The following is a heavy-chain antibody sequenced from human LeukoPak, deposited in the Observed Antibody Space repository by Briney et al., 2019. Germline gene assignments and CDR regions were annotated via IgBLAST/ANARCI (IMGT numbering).Heavy chain of an antibody. V-gene: IGHV3-53*01. CDR2: LYTGGST. D-gene: IGHD3-22*01. CDR3: ARRAGALYYYDTSGPFDH. Sequence: GGSLRLSCAASGFTVSNNYMSWVRQAPGKGLEWVSVLYTGGSTYYADSVKGRFIISRDNSKNTLYLQKNSLRVDDTAVYFCARRAGALYYYDTSGPFDHWGRGTLVTVSS. J-gene: IGHJ4*02. CDR1: GFTVSNNY.